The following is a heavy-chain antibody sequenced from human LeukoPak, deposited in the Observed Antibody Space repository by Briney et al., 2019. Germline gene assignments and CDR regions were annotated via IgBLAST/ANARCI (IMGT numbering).Heavy chain of an antibody. Sequence: GGSLTLSCAASGFTFSSCEMNGVRPAPGKGREGVSYISSTGTTISYADSVRGRFNFSRENAKTSLYVQMNSLRAGDTAVYYCAKWGCSGGSCYPFDYWGQGTLVTVPS. V-gene: IGHV3-48*03. CDR1: GFTFSSCE. CDR3: AKWGCSGGSCYPFDY. D-gene: IGHD2-15*01. CDR2: ISSTGTTI. J-gene: IGHJ4*02.